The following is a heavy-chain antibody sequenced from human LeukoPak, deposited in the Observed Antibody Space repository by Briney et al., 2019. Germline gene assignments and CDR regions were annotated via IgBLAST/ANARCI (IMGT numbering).Heavy chain of an antibody. CDR1: GFTFSSYA. V-gene: IGHV3-30-3*01. Sequence: GGSLRLSCAASGFTFSSYAMHWVRQAPGKGLEWVAVISYDGSNKYYADSVKGRFTISRDNSKNTLYLQMNSLRAEDTAVYYCARVMEWLRSYYYYGMDVWGQGTTVTVSS. D-gene: IGHD5-12*01. CDR2: ISYDGSNK. J-gene: IGHJ6*02. CDR3: ARVMEWLRSYYYYGMDV.